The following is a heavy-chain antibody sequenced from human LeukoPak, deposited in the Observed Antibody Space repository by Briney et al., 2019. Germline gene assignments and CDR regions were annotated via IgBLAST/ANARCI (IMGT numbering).Heavy chain of an antibody. CDR1: GYTFTSYG. J-gene: IGHJ4*02. CDR2: IIPILGIA. CDR3: ARDAVSRYSSGWYNLGY. Sequence: SVKVSCKASGYTFTSYGISWVRQAPGQGLEWMGRIIPILGIANYAQKFQGRVTITADKSTSTAYMELSSLRSEDTAVYYCARDAVSRYSSGWYNLGYWGQGTLVTVSS. D-gene: IGHD6-19*01. V-gene: IGHV1-69*04.